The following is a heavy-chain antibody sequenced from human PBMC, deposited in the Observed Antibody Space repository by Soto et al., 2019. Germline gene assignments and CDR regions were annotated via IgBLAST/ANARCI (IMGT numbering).Heavy chain of an antibody. D-gene: IGHD3-3*01. CDR1: GFTLSSYS. J-gene: IGHJ6*02. CDR3: ARYGWGGYGYGMDV. Sequence: EVQLVESGGGLVQPGGSLRLSCAASGFTLSSYSMNWVRQAPRKGLEWVSYISRSSDTIYYTDSVKGRFTISRDNAKNSLYLQMNGLRDEDTAVYYCARYGWGGYGYGMDVWGQGTTVTVSS. CDR2: ISRSSDTI. V-gene: IGHV3-48*02.